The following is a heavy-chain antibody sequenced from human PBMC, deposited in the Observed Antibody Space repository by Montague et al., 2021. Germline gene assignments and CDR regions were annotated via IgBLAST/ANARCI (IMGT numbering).Heavy chain of an antibody. Sequence: YRRLSCAASGFPFSNYWMSWVRQAPGKGLEWVANIKQDGSEKHYVDSVKGRFTISRDNAKNSLYLQMNSLRAEDTAVYFCARDQGRGYCGGDCYVGLDYWGQGTLVTVSS. V-gene: IGHV3-7*01. J-gene: IGHJ4*02. CDR2: IKQDGSEK. CDR1: GFPFSNYW. D-gene: IGHD2-21*01. CDR3: ARDQGRGYCGGDCYVGLDY.